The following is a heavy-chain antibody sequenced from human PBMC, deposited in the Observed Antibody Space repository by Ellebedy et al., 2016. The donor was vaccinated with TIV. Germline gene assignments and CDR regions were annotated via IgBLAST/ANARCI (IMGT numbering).Heavy chain of an antibody. CDR1: GDSLDDYN. J-gene: IGHJ6*03. CDR3: ARTVQLALYMDV. CDR2: IHHSGTT. D-gene: IGHD1-1*01. Sequence: SETLSLTCTVSGDSLDDYNWSWIRQSPRKGLEWIASIHHSGTTTYSPSLQSRVTISVDKSTNTFSLTLRSVIAADAAVYYCARTVQLALYMDVWGTGITVTVPS. V-gene: IGHV4-59*08.